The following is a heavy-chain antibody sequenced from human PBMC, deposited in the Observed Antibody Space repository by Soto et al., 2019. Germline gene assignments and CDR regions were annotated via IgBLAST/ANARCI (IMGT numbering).Heavy chain of an antibody. CDR1: GASISNGHYS. D-gene: IGHD1-26*01. Sequence: QVQLQEPGPRLVEPSHTLALTCTVSGASISNGHYSWSWIRQSPGTGLEWNAHIHSGGTTYSNPSLKSRLTISVDTSKNQSSLKLSSLTAADTAVYYCARGPSGDKVDYWGQGTLVTVSS. CDR3: ARGPSGDKVDY. J-gene: IGHJ4*02. V-gene: IGHV4-30-4*01. CDR2: IHSGGTT.